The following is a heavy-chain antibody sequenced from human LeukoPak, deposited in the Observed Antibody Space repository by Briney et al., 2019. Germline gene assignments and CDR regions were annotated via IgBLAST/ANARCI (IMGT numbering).Heavy chain of an antibody. Sequence: GGSLRLSCAASGFTFSTYSMNWVRQAPGKGLEWVSSISSSSTDIYYGDSVKGRFAISRDNAKNSLYLQMNSLRAEDTAVYYCARDYGGSSPFDYWGQGTLVTVSS. CDR1: GFTFSTYS. CDR2: ISSSSTDI. CDR3: ARDYGGSSPFDY. V-gene: IGHV3-21*01. J-gene: IGHJ4*02. D-gene: IGHD4-23*01.